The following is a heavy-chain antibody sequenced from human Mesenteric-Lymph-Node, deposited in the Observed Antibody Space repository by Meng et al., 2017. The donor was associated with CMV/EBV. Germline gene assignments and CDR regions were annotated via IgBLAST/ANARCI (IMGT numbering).Heavy chain of an antibody. V-gene: IGHV1-3*01. CDR2: INAANGNT. CDR3: ARGPEWELDDY. Sequence: SCTASGYTFSSYAMHWVRQAPGERLEWMGWINAANGNTRYSQKFQGRVTITGDTSASTGSIELSSLTSEDTAVYYCARGPEWELDDYWGQGTLVTVSS. D-gene: IGHD1-26*01. CDR1: GYTFSSYA. J-gene: IGHJ4*02.